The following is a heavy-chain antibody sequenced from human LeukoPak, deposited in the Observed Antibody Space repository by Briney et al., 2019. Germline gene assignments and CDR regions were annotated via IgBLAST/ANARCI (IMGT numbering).Heavy chain of an antibody. J-gene: IGHJ4*02. Sequence: EASVKVSCKASGYTFANFGITWVRQAPGQGLEWMGWISVYNGNTNYAQSLQGRVTLTTDTSTSTAYMELRSLRSDDTALYYCARTCSSSSCYMVHWGQGTLVTVSS. CDR2: ISVYNGNT. CDR1: GYTFANFG. CDR3: ARTCSSSSCYMVH. D-gene: IGHD2-2*02. V-gene: IGHV1-18*01.